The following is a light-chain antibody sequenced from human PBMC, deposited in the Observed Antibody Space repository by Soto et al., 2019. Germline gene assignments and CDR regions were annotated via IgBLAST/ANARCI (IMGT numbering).Light chain of an antibody. Sequence: DIPLTQSPSSVSASVGDRVTITCRASQGISSWLAWYQQKSGKSPKLLIYAASSLQSWVTSRFSGSGSGTDFTLTLRSLQTEDFANYYCQQAYSFPPTFGQGTKLDIK. CDR1: QGISSW. CDR2: AAS. J-gene: IGKJ2*01. V-gene: IGKV1-12*01. CDR3: QQAYSFPPT.